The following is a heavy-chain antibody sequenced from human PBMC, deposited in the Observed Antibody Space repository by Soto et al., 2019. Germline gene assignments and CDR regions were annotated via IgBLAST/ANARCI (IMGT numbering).Heavy chain of an antibody. CDR2: INPSGGST. V-gene: IGHV1-46*01. CDR3: ARGYCSGGSCPPHFDY. CDR1: GYTFTSYY. Sequence: ASVKVSCKASGYTFTSYYMHWVRQAPGQGLEWMGIINPSGGSTSYAQKFQGRVTITRDTSTSTVYMELSSLRSEDTAVYYCARGYCSGGSCPPHFDYWGQGTLVTVSS. D-gene: IGHD2-15*01. J-gene: IGHJ4*02.